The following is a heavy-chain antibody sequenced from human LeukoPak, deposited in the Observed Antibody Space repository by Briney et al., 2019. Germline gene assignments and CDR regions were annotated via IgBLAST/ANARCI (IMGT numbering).Heavy chain of an antibody. CDR3: ARARSRNWFDP. CDR2: ISSSSSYI. J-gene: IGHJ5*02. Sequence: VGSLRLSCAASGFTFSSYSMNWVRQAPGKGLEWVSSISSSSSYIYYADSVKGRFTISRDNAKNSLYLQMNSLRAEDTAVYYCARARSRNWFDPWGQGTLVTVSS. V-gene: IGHV3-21*01. CDR1: GFTFSSYS.